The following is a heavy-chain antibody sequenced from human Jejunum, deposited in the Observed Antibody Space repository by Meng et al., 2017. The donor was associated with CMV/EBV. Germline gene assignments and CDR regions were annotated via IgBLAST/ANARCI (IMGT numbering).Heavy chain of an antibody. D-gene: IGHD3-3*01. J-gene: IGHJ4*02. Sequence: WMTRVGKAPGKGMEWVDKRKNDGSESNAEEYVKGRLTITRENAENSLYLQMNDLRAEDTAVYYCAREARYNDFSSGYLYSFDYWGQGSLVTVSS. CDR2: RKNDGSES. CDR3: AREARYNDFSSGYLYSFDY. V-gene: IGHV3-7*01. CDR1: W.